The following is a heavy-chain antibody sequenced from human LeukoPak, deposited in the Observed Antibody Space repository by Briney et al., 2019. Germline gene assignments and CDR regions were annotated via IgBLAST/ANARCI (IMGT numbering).Heavy chain of an antibody. CDR1: GYTFSSYA. CDR2: INAGVGNT. Sequence: ASVKVSCKAPGYTFSSYAIHWVRQAPGQGLEWMGWINAGVGNTKYSEKFQDRVTVTRDTPATTAYMGLSSLRAEDTAVYYCARAGRPMIGGVTPLEHFDSWGQGTLVTVSS. V-gene: IGHV1-3*01. D-gene: IGHD3-10*01. J-gene: IGHJ4*02. CDR3: ARAGRPMIGGVTPLEHFDS.